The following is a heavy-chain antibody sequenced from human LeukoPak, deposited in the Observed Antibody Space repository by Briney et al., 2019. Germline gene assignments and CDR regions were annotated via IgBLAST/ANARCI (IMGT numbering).Heavy chain of an antibody. CDR1: GGSISSGDYY. CDR3: ARRVKTYCSSTSCYLYDWFDP. D-gene: IGHD2-2*01. J-gene: IGHJ5*02. V-gene: IGHV4-30-4*01. Sequence: SQTLSLTCTVSGGSISSGDYYWSWIRQPPGKGLEWIGYIYYSGSTYYNPSLKSRVTILVDTSKNQFSLKLSSVTAADTAVYYCARRVKTYCSSTSCYLYDWFDPWGQGTLVTVSS. CDR2: IYYSGST.